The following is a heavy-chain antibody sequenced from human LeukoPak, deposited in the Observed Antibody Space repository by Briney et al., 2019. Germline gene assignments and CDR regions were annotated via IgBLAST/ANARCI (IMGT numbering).Heavy chain of an antibody. CDR2: IRYDGSNN. V-gene: IGHV3-30*02. CDR1: GFTFSSQG. CDR3: ARDSYYGDYFDLFDY. Sequence: GGSLRLSCAASGFTFSSQGMHWVRQAPGKGLEWVAFIRYDGSNNYYADSVKGRFTISRDNSKNTLYLQMNSLRAEDTAVYYCARDSYYGDYFDLFDYWGQGTLVTVSS. J-gene: IGHJ4*02. D-gene: IGHD4-17*01.